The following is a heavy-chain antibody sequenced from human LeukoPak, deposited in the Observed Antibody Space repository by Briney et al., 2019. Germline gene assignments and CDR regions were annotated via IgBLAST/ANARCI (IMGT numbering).Heavy chain of an antibody. Sequence: GASVKVSCKASGYTFTGYYMHWVRQAPGQGLEWMGWINPNRGGTNYAQKFQGRVTMTRDTSISTAYMELSRLRSDDTAVYYCARDHPQSVLGYWGQGTLVTVSS. J-gene: IGHJ4*02. CDR2: INPNRGGT. D-gene: IGHD2-8*01. CDR3: ARDHPQSVLGY. CDR1: GYTFTGYY. V-gene: IGHV1-2*02.